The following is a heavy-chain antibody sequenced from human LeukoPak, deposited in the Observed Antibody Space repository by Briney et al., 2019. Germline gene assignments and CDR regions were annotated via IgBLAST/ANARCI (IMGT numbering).Heavy chain of an antibody. Sequence: GGSLRLSCAASGFTFNNYWMSWVRQAPGKGLEWVANIKRDGSVKYYVDSVKGRFTISRDNAKNSLYLQMNSLRAEDTAVYYCARIGYSSSSNDYWGQGTLVIVSS. CDR2: IKRDGSVK. CDR1: GFTFNNYW. CDR3: ARIGYSSSSNDY. V-gene: IGHV3-7*01. J-gene: IGHJ4*02. D-gene: IGHD6-6*01.